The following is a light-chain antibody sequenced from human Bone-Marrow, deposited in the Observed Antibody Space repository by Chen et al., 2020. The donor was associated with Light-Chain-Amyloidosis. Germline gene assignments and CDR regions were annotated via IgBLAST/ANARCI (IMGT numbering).Light chain of an antibody. J-gene: IGLJ3*02. V-gene: IGLV3-21*03. Sequence: SYVLTPPPSVSVAPGKTARIPCGGSNIGSKSVHWYQQQPGQAPVLVVYDDSDRPSGIPERFSGSNSGNTATLTISRVEAGDEADYYCQVWDRSSDRPVFGGGTKLTVL. CDR3: QVWDRSSDRPV. CDR1: NIGSKS. CDR2: DDS.